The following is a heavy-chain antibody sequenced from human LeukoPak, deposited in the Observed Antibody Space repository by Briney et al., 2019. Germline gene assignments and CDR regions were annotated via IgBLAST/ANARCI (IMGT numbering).Heavy chain of an antibody. Sequence: SVKVSCKASGFTFISSAVQWVRQARGQRFEWIGWIVVGSGDTNYAQKFLERVTITRDMSTSTTYMELSSLRSEDTAVYYCAAEKRLYCSGGACYPDAFDIWGQGTMVTVSS. J-gene: IGHJ3*02. D-gene: IGHD2-15*01. CDR2: IVVGSGDT. V-gene: IGHV1-58*01. CDR3: AAEKRLYCSGGACYPDAFDI. CDR1: GFTFISSA.